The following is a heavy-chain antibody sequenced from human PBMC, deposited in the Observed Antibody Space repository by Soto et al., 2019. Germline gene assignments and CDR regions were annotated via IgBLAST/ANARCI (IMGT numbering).Heavy chain of an antibody. Sequence: SETLSLTCAVSGYSISSSNWWGWIRQPPGKGLEWIGCIYYSGNAYYNPSLKSRVTIFVDTSKNQFSLKLTSVTAADTALYYCARDYFDSSDYTTNWFDPWGQGSLVTVSS. V-gene: IGHV4-28*03. J-gene: IGHJ5*02. CDR3: ARDYFDSSDYTTNWFDP. CDR2: IYYSGNA. D-gene: IGHD3-22*01. CDR1: GYSISSSNW.